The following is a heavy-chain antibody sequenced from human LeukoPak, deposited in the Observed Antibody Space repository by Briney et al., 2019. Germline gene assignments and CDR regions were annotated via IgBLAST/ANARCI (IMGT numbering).Heavy chain of an antibody. CDR2: ISSSSSYI. D-gene: IGHD6-13*01. Sequence: PGRSLRLSCAASGFTFSSYSMNWVRQAPGKGLEWVSSISSSSSYIYYADSVRGRFTISRDNAKNSLYLQMNSLRADDTAVYYCTRDGGAAAGTYYYYYMDVWGKGTTVTVSS. CDR3: TRDGGAAAGTYYYYYMDV. CDR1: GFTFSSYS. J-gene: IGHJ6*03. V-gene: IGHV3-21*01.